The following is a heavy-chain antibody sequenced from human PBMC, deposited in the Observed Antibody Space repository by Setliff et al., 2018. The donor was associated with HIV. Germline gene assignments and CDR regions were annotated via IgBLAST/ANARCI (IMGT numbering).Heavy chain of an antibody. CDR3: ARAEVAMVRGHDY. CDR1: GFAVSGNY. D-gene: IGHD3-10*01. CDR2: IYVGDTT. V-gene: IGHV3-53*01. J-gene: IGHJ4*02. Sequence: GGSLRLSCAASGFAVSGNYMGWVRQAPGKGLEWVSVIYVGDTTYYADSVKGRFTISRDNAENSLYLQMNSLRAEDTAVYYCARAEVAMVRGHDYWGQGTLVTVSS.